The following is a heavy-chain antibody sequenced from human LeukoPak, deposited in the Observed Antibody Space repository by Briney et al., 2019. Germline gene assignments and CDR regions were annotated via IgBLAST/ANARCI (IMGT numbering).Heavy chain of an antibody. J-gene: IGHJ3*02. V-gene: IGHV1-2*02. CDR3: ARDWVSYYDSSGYDAFDI. D-gene: IGHD3-22*01. Sequence: ASVKVSCKASGYTFTGYYMHWVRQAPGQGLEWMGWINPNSGGTNYAQKFQGRVTMTRDTSISTAYMELSRLRSDDTAVYYCARDWVSYYDSSGYDAFDIWGQGTMVTVSS. CDR1: GYTFTGYY. CDR2: INPNSGGT.